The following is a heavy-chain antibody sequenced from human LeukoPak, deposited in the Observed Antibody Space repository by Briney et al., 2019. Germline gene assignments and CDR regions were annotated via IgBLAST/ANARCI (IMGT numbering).Heavy chain of an antibody. Sequence: SETLSLTCAVYGGSLSGYYWSWIRQPPGKGLEWIGEINHSGSTNYNPSLKSRVTISVDTSKNQFSLKLSSVTAADTAVYYCARVRRDGYNLIDYWGQGTLVTVSS. CDR2: INHSGST. CDR3: ARVRRDGYNLIDY. D-gene: IGHD5-24*01. J-gene: IGHJ4*02. V-gene: IGHV4-34*01. CDR1: GGSLSGYY.